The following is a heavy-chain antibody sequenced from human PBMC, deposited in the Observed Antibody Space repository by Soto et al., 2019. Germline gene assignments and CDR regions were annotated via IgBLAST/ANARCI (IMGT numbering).Heavy chain of an antibody. Sequence: SLKISCAASGFTFSSYWMSWVRQAPGKGLEWVANIKQDGSEKYYVDSVKGRFTISRDNANKSLYLQMNSLRAEDTAVYYCARERPGVYSSSTSCLDALDIWGQATMVTVSS. CDR2: IKQDGSEK. V-gene: IGHV3-7*01. CDR3: ARERPGVYSSSTSCLDALDI. CDR1: GFTFSSYW. D-gene: IGHD2-2*01. J-gene: IGHJ3*02.